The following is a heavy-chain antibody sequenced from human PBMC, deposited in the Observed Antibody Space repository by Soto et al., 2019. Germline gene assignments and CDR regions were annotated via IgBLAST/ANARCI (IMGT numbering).Heavy chain of an antibody. CDR3: AKGLPDTIFGVLLRFDS. CDR2: ISGSGGSA. D-gene: IGHD3-3*01. Sequence: EVQLLESGGDLVQPGGSLRLSCAATGFTFSSCVMSWVRQAPGKGLEWVSTISGSGGSAYYADSVKGRFTISRDNSKNTLYLQMNSLRVDDTAVYYCAKGLPDTIFGVLLRFDSWGQGTLVTVSS. CDR1: GFTFSSCV. J-gene: IGHJ4*02. V-gene: IGHV3-23*01.